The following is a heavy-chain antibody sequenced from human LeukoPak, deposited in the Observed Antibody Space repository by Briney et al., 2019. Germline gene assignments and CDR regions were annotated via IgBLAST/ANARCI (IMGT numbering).Heavy chain of an antibody. CDR3: ARPTLRKYYYYYMDV. CDR1: GFTFDDYT. D-gene: IGHD2-15*01. J-gene: IGHJ6*03. Sequence: GGSLRLSCAASGFTFDDYTMHWVRQAPGKGLEWVSGINWNGGSTGYADSVKGRFTISRDNAKNSLYLQMNSLRAGDTALYYCARPTLRKYYYYYMDVWGKGTTVTVSS. V-gene: IGHV3-20*04. CDR2: INWNGGST.